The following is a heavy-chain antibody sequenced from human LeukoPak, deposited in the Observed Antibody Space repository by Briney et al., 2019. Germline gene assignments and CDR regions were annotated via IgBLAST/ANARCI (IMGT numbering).Heavy chain of an antibody. J-gene: IGHJ4*02. CDR1: GFTVSRNY. V-gene: IGHV3-53*01. D-gene: IGHD5-24*01. Sequence: AGGSLRLSCAASGFTVSRNYMSWVRQAPGKGLEWVSVIYSGGTTYYADSVEGRFTISRDNSKNTLYLQMNSLRAEDTAVYYCARGGRDGYNFGNWFDYWGQGTLVTVSS. CDR3: ARGGRDGYNFGNWFDY. CDR2: IYSGGTT.